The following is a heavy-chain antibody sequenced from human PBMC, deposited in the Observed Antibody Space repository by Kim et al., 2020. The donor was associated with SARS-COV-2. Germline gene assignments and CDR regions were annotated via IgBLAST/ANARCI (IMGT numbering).Heavy chain of an antibody. CDR3: ARGTVGHFDY. CDR2: T. Sequence: TYYADSVKGRFTISRDNSKNTLYLQMNSLRAEDTAVYYCARGTVGHFDYWGQGTLVTVSS. V-gene: IGHV3-53*01. J-gene: IGHJ4*02. D-gene: IGHD4-4*01.